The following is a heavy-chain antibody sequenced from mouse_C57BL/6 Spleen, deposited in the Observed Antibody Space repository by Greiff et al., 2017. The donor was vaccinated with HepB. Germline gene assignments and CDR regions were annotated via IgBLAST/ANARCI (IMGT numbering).Heavy chain of an antibody. CDR3: ARQGYYALDAMDY. CDR1: GYAFSSSW. D-gene: IGHD2-1*01. J-gene: IGHJ4*01. CDR2: IYPGDGDT. Sequence: QVQLKESGPELVKPGASVKISCKASGYAFSSSWMNWVKQRPGKGLEWIGRIYPGDGDTNYNGKFKGKATLTADKSSSTAYMQLSSLTSEDSAVYFCARQGYYALDAMDYWGQGTSVTVSS. V-gene: IGHV1-82*01.